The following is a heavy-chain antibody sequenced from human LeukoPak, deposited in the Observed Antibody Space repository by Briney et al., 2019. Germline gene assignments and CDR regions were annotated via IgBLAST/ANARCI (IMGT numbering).Heavy chain of an antibody. V-gene: IGHV1-46*01. D-gene: IGHD3-10*01. CDR1: GYTFTSYY. CDR3: ARASDYYGSGSYYSPYYYGMDV. Sequence: ASVKVSYKASGYTFTSYYMHWVRQAPGQGLEWMGIINPSGGSTSYAQKFQGRVTMTRDTSTSTVYMELSSLRSEDTAVYYCARASDYYGSGSYYSPYYYGMDVWGKGTTATVSS. J-gene: IGHJ6*04. CDR2: INPSGGST.